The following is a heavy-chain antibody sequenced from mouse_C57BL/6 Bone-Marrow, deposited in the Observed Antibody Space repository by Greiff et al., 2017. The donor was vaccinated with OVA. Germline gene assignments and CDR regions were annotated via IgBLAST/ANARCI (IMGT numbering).Heavy chain of an antibody. CDR1: GFTFSDYY. V-gene: IGHV5-16*01. CDR3: ARDYYYGMDY. CDR2: INYDGSST. Sequence: EVKVVESEGGLVQPGSSMKLSCTASGFTFSDYYMAWVRQVPEKGLEWVANINYDGSSTYYLDSLKSRFIISRDNAKNILYLQMSSLKSEDTATYYCARDYYYGMDYWGQGTSVTVSS. J-gene: IGHJ4*01.